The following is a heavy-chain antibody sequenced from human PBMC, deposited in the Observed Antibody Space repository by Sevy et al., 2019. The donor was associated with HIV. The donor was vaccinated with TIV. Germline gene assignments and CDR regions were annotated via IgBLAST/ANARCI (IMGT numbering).Heavy chain of an antibody. J-gene: IGHJ4*02. D-gene: IGHD3-16*02. CDR3: VREGVGGYSYSLDQ. CDR2: MKEDGSDK. CDR1: GFTFSVYW. V-gene: IGHV3-7*01. Sequence: GGSLRLSCAASGFTFSVYWMTWVRQAPGKGLEWVDTMKEDGSDKDYVDSVKGRFTISRDNAKNSLYLQMNSLRAEDTVVYYCVREGVGGYSYSLDQWGLGTLVTVSS.